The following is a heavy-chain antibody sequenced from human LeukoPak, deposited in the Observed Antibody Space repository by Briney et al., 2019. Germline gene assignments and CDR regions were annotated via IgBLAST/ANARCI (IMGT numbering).Heavy chain of an antibody. D-gene: IGHD4-17*01. Sequence: SETLSLTCAVYGGSFSGYYWSWLRQPPGKGLEWIGEINHSGSTNYNPSLKSRVTISVDTSKNQFSLKLSSVPAADTAVYYCARGRTTTVTTKFVNYRGQGTLVTVSS. CDR3: ARGRTTTVTTKFVNY. V-gene: IGHV4-34*01. J-gene: IGHJ4*02. CDR1: GGSFSGYY. CDR2: INHSGST.